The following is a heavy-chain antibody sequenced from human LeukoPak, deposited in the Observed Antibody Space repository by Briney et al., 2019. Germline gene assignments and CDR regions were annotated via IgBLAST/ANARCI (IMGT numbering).Heavy chain of an antibody. CDR3: ARGSGTYYYDSGGYLNWFDP. J-gene: IGHJ5*02. D-gene: IGHD3-22*01. CDR1: GGSFSGFY. V-gene: IGHV4-34*01. Sequence: SETLSLTCAVYGGSFSGFYWSFIRQSPGKGLEWIGEIGHSGSTNYNPSLNSRVTMSVDTSKNQFSLKLSSVTAADTAVYYCARGSGTYYYDSGGYLNWFDPWGQGILVTVSS. CDR2: IGHSGST.